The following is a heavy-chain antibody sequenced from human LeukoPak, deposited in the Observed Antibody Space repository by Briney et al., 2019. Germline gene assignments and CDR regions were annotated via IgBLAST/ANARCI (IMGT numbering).Heavy chain of an antibody. Sequence: PGGSLRLSCAASGITFSSYAMSWVRQAPGKGLEWVSGISDSGGSTYYADSVKGWSTISRDNSKNTLYLQVNSLRAEDTAVYYCAKGYCSGGSCWDYFDYWGQGTLVTVSS. CDR2: ISDSGGST. CDR3: AKGYCSGGSCWDYFDY. D-gene: IGHD2-15*01. J-gene: IGHJ4*02. V-gene: IGHV3-23*01. CDR1: GITFSSYA.